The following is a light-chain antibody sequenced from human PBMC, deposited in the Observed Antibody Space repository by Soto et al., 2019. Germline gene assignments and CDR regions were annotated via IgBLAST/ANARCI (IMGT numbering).Light chain of an antibody. CDR2: GAS. J-gene: IGKJ4*01. CDR1: QDIRSS. Sequence: EMVMTQSPATLSVSPGERVPLPSRATQDIRSSLAWYQQKPGQAPRLLIYGASIRATGVPDTFSGSGSGTEFTLSISSLQSEHLGVYYCQQASSWPLTFGGGTKVDIK. V-gene: IGKV3-15*01. CDR3: QQASSWPLT.